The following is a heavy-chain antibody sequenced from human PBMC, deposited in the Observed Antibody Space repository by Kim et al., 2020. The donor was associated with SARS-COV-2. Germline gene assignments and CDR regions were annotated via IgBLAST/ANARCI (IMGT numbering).Heavy chain of an antibody. CDR1: GFTFSSYD. V-gene: IGHV3-13*04. CDR3: AREGYCSGGSCPSFSYGMDV. J-gene: IGHJ6*02. D-gene: IGHD2-15*01. CDR2: IGTVGDT. Sequence: GGSLRLSCAASGFTFSSYDMHWVRQATGKGLEWVSAIGTVGDTYYPGSVKGRFTISRENAKNSLYLQMNRLRAGDTAVYYCAREGYCSGGSCPSFSYGMDVWGQGTTVTVSS.